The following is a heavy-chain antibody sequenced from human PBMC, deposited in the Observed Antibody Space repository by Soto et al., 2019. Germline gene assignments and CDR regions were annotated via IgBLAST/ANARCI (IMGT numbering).Heavy chain of an antibody. CDR3: AKVREDLVLLVALDS. CDR2: ISEDGSRK. Sequence: QVQLVESGGGVVQPGKSVRLSCAASGFRFGAYAMHWVRQAPGKGLEWVAVISEDGSRKYYRDSVKGLFTISRDNSKNTLFLQMDRLRLEDTAVYSCAKVREDLVLLVALDSWGQGTRVTVSS. CDR1: GFRFGAYA. D-gene: IGHD5-12*01. J-gene: IGHJ4*02. V-gene: IGHV3-30*18.